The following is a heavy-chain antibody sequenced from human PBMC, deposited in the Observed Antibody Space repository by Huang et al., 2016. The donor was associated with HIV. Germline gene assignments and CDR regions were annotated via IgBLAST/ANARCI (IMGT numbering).Heavy chain of an antibody. CDR3: ATGKYGSSFNY. D-gene: IGHD2-2*01. CDR1: GYTLSELS. CDR2: LDPEDEET. J-gene: IGHJ4*02. V-gene: IGHV1-24*01. Sequence: QVQLTQSGAEVKKPGASVKVSCKVSGYTLSELSMNWVRQAPGKGLEWMGGLDPEDEETIYAQKCQGRLTMTEDTSADTVYMELASLRSEDTAVYYCATGKYGSSFNYWGQGTLVTVSS.